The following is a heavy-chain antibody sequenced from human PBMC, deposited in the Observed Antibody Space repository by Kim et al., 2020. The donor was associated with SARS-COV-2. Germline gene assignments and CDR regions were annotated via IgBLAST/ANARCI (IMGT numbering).Heavy chain of an antibody. CDR1: GGSFSGYY. V-gene: IGHV4-34*01. D-gene: IGHD2-21*02. CDR3: ARGPKLAYCGGDCYSFAFDN. J-gene: IGHJ3*02. Sequence: SETLSLTCAVYGGSFSGYYWSWIRQPPGKGLEWIGEINHSGSTNYNPSLKSRVTISVDTSKNQFSLKLSSVTAADTAVYYCARGPKLAYCGGDCYSFAFDNW. CDR2: INHSGST.